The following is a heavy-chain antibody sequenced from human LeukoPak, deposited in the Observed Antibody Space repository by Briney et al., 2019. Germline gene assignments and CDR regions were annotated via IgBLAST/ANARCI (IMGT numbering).Heavy chain of an antibody. CDR2: IKPNSCVT. Sequence: GSVKVSCKASGYTFTGNYVHWVRQAPGQGLEWMGWIKPNSCVTNYEQKFQGRVTMTRDTSISTAYMELNRLRSDDTAVYYCARYIIQLDFWGQGTLVTVSS. CDR3: ARYIIQLDF. J-gene: IGHJ4*02. V-gene: IGHV1-2*02. CDR1: GYTFTGNY.